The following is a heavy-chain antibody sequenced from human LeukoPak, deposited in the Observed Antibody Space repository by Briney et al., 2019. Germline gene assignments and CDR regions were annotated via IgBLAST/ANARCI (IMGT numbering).Heavy chain of an antibody. D-gene: IGHD3-10*01. Sequence: SGTLSLTCAVSGGSISSSNWWSWVRQPPGKGLEWIGEIYHSGSTNYNPSLKSRVTISVDKSKNQFSLKLSSVTAEDTAVYYCARGKYYYGSGSYIDAFDIWGQGTMVTVSS. CDR2: IYHSGST. CDR1: GGSISSSNW. CDR3: ARGKYYYGSGSYIDAFDI. J-gene: IGHJ3*02. V-gene: IGHV4-4*02.